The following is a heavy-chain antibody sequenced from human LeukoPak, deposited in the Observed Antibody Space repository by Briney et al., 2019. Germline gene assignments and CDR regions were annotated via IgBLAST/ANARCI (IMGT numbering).Heavy chain of an antibody. D-gene: IGHD3-22*01. CDR2: IYHSGST. CDR1: GYSISSGYY. CDR3: ARARGGYYYDSSGYYLIFDY. J-gene: IGHJ4*02. V-gene: IGHV4-38-2*02. Sequence: SETLSLTCTVSGYSISSGYYWGWLRQPPGRGLEWIGSIYHSGSTYYNPSLKSRVTISVDTSKNQFSLKLSSVTAADTAVYYCARARGGYYYDSSGYYLIFDYWGQGTLVTVSS.